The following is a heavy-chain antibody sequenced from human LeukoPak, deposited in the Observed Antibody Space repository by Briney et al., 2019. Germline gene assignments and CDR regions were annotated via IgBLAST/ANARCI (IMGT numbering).Heavy chain of an antibody. CDR1: GFTSNNYW. Sequence: PGGPLRLSCAASGFTSNNYWMHWVRQAPGKGLVWFLRINSDETSTTYADSVRGPFTLSRDNAKNTLYLQMNSLRDEDTAVYYCARFNGYYDSFDYWGQGTLVTVSS. J-gene: IGHJ4*02. D-gene: IGHD3-22*01. CDR3: ARFNGYYDSFDY. CDR2: INSDETST. V-gene: IGHV3-74*01.